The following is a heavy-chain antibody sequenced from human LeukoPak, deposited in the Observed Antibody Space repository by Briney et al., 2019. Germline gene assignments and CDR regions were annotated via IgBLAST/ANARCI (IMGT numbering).Heavy chain of an antibody. CDR1: GGSISSGSYY. D-gene: IGHD4-23*01. Sequence: SETLSLTCTVSGGSISSGSYYWSWIRQPAGKGLEWIGRIYTSGSTNYNPSLKSRVTISVDTSKNQFSLKLTSVTAADTAVYYCARHWVVTPNYWGQGTLVTVSS. CDR2: IYTSGST. CDR3: ARHWVVTPNY. V-gene: IGHV4-61*02. J-gene: IGHJ4*02.